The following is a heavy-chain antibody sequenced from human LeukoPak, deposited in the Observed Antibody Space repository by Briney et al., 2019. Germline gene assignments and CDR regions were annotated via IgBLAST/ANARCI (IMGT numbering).Heavy chain of an antibody. CDR3: AKSDCGGDCHLLDY. Sequence: GGSLRLSCAASGFTFSTYAMSWVRQAPGKGLEWVSHFGGSGGTIYYADSVKGRFAISRDNSKNTLYLQMNSLRAEDTAVYYCAKSDCGGDCHLLDYWGQGTLVTVSS. D-gene: IGHD2-21*02. CDR1: GFTFSTYA. V-gene: IGHV3-23*01. J-gene: IGHJ4*02. CDR2: FGGSGGTI.